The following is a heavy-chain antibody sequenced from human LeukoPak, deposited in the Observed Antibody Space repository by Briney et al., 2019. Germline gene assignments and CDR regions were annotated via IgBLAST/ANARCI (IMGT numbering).Heavy chain of an antibody. CDR1: GFSLSTSGMC. Sequence: SGPALLKPTPTLTLTCTFSGFSLSTSGMCVNWIRQPPGKAREWLTRIDWDNDKYYSTSLKTRLTISKDTSKNQVVLTMTNMDPVDTAMYYCARISGTYSSTPDYWGQGTLVTVSS. CDR2: IDWDNDK. J-gene: IGHJ4*02. V-gene: IGHV2-70*11. D-gene: IGHD6-13*01. CDR3: ARISGTYSSTPDY.